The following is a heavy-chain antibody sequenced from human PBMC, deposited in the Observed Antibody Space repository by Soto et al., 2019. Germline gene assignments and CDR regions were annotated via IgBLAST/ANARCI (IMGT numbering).Heavy chain of an antibody. CDR1: GFTFSSYA. D-gene: IGHD2-15*01. CDR2: ISGSGGST. Sequence: EVQLLESGGGLVQPGGSLRLSCAASGFTFSSYAMSWVRQAPGKGLEWVSAISGSGGSTYYADSVKGRFTISRDNSKNTLYLRMNSLRAEDTAVYYCAKGGGVVLRLLLRGKYFQHWGQGTLVTVSS. J-gene: IGHJ1*01. V-gene: IGHV3-23*01. CDR3: AKGGGVVLRLLLRGKYFQH.